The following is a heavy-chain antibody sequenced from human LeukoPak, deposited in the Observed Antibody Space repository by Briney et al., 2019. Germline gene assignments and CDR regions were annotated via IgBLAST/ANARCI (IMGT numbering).Heavy chain of an antibody. J-gene: IGHJ6*03. CDR2: IHASGPT. D-gene: IGHD4-17*01. CDR1: GGSISTYY. V-gene: IGHV4-59*13. Sequence: SETLSLTRTVSGGSISTYYWSWIRRPPGKGLEWIAYIHASGPTNYNPSLKRRITISVDTSKNQFSLKLSSVTAADTAVYYCARDAYGDYDAMSHYYYMDVWGKGTTVIVSS. CDR3: ARDAYGDYDAMSHYYYMDV.